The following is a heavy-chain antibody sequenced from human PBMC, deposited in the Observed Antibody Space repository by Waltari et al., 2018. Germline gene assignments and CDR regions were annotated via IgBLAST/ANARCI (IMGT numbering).Heavy chain of an antibody. CDR1: GGSFSGYY. V-gene: IGHV4-34*01. D-gene: IGHD1-1*01. CDR2: INHSGST. J-gene: IGHJ4*02. Sequence: QVQLQQSGAGLLKPSETLSPTCAVYGGSFSGYYGIWIRQPPGKGLEWIWEINHSGSTNYNPSLKSRVTISVDTSKNQFSLKLSSVTAADTAVYYCARPGELEHHYYFDYWGQGTLVTVSS. CDR3: ARPGELEHHYYFDY.